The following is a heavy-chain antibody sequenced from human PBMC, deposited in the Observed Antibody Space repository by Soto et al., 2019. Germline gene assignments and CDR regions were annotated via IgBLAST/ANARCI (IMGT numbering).Heavy chain of an antibody. J-gene: IGHJ4*02. V-gene: IGHV4-34*01. CDR2: INHSGST. D-gene: IGHD3-9*01. CDR3: ARTYYDILTGSDYYFDY. CDR1: GGSFSGYY. Sequence: SETLSLTCAVYGGSFSGYYWSWIRQPPGKGLEWIGEINHSGSTNYNPSLKSRVTISVDTSKNQFSLKLSSVTAADTAVYYCARTYYDILTGSDYYFDYWGQGTLVTVSS.